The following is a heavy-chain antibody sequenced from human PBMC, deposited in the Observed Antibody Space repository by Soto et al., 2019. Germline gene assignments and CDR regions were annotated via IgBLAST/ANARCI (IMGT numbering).Heavy chain of an antibody. V-gene: IGHV3-30*04. CDR2: VSYDGTTK. J-gene: IGHJ4*02. Sequence: QVQLVESGGGVVQPGRSLRLSCAASGFTFSHYAIHWVRQAPGKGLEWVAVVSYDGTTKYYADSVKGRFTISRDNSKNTLFLQMNSLGPEDTGVYYCAKGAPVAGPFDYWGQGTLVTVSS. CDR3: AKGAPVAGPFDY. CDR1: GFTFSHYA. D-gene: IGHD6-19*01.